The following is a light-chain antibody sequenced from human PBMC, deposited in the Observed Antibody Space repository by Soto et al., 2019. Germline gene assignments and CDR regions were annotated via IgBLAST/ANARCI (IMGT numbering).Light chain of an antibody. Sequence: EVVMTQSPATLSVSPGERATLSCRASQSVSSNLAWYQQKPGQAPRLLIYVASTRATGIPARFSGSGSGTAFTLTISSLQSEDFAVYYCQQYNNWPRTFGQGTKVDIK. V-gene: IGKV3-15*01. J-gene: IGKJ1*01. CDR2: VAS. CDR1: QSVSSN. CDR3: QQYNNWPRT.